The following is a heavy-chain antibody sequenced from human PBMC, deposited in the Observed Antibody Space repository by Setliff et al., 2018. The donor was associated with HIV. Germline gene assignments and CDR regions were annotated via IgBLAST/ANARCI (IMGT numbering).Heavy chain of an antibody. CDR1: GYTFTDYY. CDR3: ARDLSTHWSGYSLGF. CDR2: INPKFGGT. Sequence: GASVKVSCKASGYTFTDYYFHWVRQAPGQGLEWMGWINPKFGGTLYAQKFRGRVTMTRDMSINTVYVELGSLSSDDTAVYYCARDLSTHWSGYSLGFWGPGTLVTVSS. J-gene: IGHJ4*02. D-gene: IGHD3-3*01. V-gene: IGHV1-2*02.